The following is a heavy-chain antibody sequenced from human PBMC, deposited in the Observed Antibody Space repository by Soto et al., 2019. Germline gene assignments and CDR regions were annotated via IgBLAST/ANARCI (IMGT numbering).Heavy chain of an antibody. CDR1: GYTFTSYA. D-gene: IGHD3-10*01. CDR2: INAGNGNT. V-gene: IGHV1-3*01. Sequence: ASVKVSCKASGYTFTSYAMHWVRQAPGQRLEWMGWINAGNGNTKYSQKFQGRVTITRDTSASTAYMELSSLRSEDTAVYYCAQAVGELYWFDPWGQGTLVTVSS. J-gene: IGHJ5*02. CDR3: AQAVGELYWFDP.